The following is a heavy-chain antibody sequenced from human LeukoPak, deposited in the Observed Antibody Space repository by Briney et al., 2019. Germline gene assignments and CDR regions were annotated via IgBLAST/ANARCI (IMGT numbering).Heavy chain of an antibody. D-gene: IGHD3-9*01. J-gene: IGHJ5*02. Sequence: HPGGSLRLSCAASGFTFSSSAMSWVRQAPGKGLEWVSAISNNGGYTYYADSVQGRFTISRDNSKSTLCLQMNSLRAEDTAVYYCARDYTGYFPWGQGTLVIVSS. V-gene: IGHV3-23*01. CDR3: ARDYTGYFP. CDR1: GFTFSSSA. CDR2: ISNNGGYT.